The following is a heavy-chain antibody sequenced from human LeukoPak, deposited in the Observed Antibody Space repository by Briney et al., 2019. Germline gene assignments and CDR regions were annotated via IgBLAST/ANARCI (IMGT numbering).Heavy chain of an antibody. CDR1: GFTFSSYS. Sequence: TPGGSLRLSCAASGFTFSSYSMNWVRQAPGKGLEWVSSISSSSSYIYYADSVKGRFTISRDNAKNSLYLQMNSLRAEDTAVYYCARDPSRIAAAGFYYYFDYWGQGTLVTVSS. D-gene: IGHD6-13*01. CDR3: ARDPSRIAAAGFYYYFDY. V-gene: IGHV3-21*01. CDR2: ISSSSSYI. J-gene: IGHJ4*02.